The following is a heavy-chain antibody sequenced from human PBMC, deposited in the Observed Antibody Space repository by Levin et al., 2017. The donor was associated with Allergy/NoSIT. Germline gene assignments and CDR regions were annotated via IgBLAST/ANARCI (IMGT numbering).Heavy chain of an antibody. CDR1: GASISSGGYS. Sequence: SETLSLTCSVSGASISSGGYSWSWIRQPPGKGLEWVGYIYHGGSTNYNPSLKSRVTMSVDRSKNQFSLRLSSVTAADTALYYCAREGGYYFDYWGQGALVAVSS. CDR2: IYHGGST. V-gene: IGHV4-30-2*01. CDR3: AREGGYYFDY. D-gene: IGHD1-26*01. J-gene: IGHJ4*02.